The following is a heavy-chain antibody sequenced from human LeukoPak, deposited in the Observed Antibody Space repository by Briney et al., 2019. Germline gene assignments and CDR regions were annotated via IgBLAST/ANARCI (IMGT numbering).Heavy chain of an antibody. D-gene: IGHD3-22*01. J-gene: IGHJ4*02. CDR1: GYSFTTYW. Sequence: GESLKISCKGSGYSFTTYWIGWVRQMPGRGLEWMGIIYPGDSDTRYSPSFQGQVTISADKSISTAYLQWSSLKASDTAMYYCARQFRDSSGYYSYYSDYWGQGTLVTVSS. V-gene: IGHV5-51*01. CDR2: IYPGDSDT. CDR3: ARQFRDSSGYYSYYSDY.